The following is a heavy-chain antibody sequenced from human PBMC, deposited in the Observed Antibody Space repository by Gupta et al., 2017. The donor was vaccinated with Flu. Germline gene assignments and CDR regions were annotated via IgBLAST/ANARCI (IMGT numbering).Heavy chain of an antibody. V-gene: IGHV4-38-2*01. Sequence: QVRLQQSGPGLVRPSETLSLTCAVSGDSLSSAHLWGWIRQSPGKGLEWIGRFFSLRDLDYNPSLASRVTIDVDMSKNTFALKLRSIEDNDTAVYFCARSYGGKEDRFDYWFQVALVAVSS. CDR2: FFSLRDL. D-gene: IGHD4-17*01. CDR3: ARSYGGKEDRFDY. J-gene: IGHJ4*01. CDR1: GDSLSSAHL.